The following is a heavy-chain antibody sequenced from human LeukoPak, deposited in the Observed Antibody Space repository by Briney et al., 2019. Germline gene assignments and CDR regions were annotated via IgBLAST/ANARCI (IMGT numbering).Heavy chain of an antibody. CDR1: GFTFSRHW. V-gene: IGHV3-74*01. D-gene: IGHD5-18*01. CDR2: SNSDGSST. CDR3: ASDTVDTAVGIDY. Sequence: PGGSLRLSCAASGFTFSRHWMHWVRQAPGKGLVWVSRSNSDGSSTSYADSVKGRFTISRDNAKNTLYLQMNSLRAEDTAVYYCASDTVDTAVGIDYWGQGTLVTASS. J-gene: IGHJ4*02.